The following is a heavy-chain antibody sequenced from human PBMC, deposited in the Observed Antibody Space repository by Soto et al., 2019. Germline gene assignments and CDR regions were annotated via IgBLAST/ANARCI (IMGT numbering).Heavy chain of an antibody. Sequence: QVQLVESGGGLVKPGGSLRLSCAASGFTFSDYYMSWIRQAPGKGLEWVSYISHGSTTIYYTDSVKGRFTISRDNAKNSLYLPMNSLRAEDTAVYYCARDRAYPDAFDIWGQGTIVTVSS. CDR1: GFTFSDYY. J-gene: IGHJ3*02. CDR2: ISHGSTTI. CDR3: ARDRAYPDAFDI. V-gene: IGHV3-11*01.